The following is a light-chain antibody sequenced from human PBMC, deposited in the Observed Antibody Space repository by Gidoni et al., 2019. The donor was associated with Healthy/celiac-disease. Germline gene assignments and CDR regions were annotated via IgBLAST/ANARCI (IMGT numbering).Light chain of an antibody. CDR3: QQSYSTPHT. CDR2: AAS. CDR1: QSISRY. Sequence: DIQMTQSPSSLSASVGDRVTITCRASQSISRYFNWYQQKPGKAPKLLIYAASSLQSGVPSMFSGSGSGTDFTLTISRLQPEDFATYYCQQSYSTPHTFGPGTKVEIK. V-gene: IGKV1-39*01. J-gene: IGKJ1*01.